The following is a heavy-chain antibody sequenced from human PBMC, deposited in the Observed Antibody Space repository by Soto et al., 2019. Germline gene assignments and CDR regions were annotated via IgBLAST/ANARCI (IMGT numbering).Heavy chain of an antibody. CDR3: AKGGRVNYYDTTDAFDI. D-gene: IGHD3-22*01. CDR2: FDPEDGET. CDR1: GYTLTELS. Sequence: ASVKVSCKVSGYTLTELSMHWVRQAPGKGLEWMGGFDPEDGETIYAQKFQGRVTMTEDTSTDTAYMELSSLRSEDTAVYYCAKGGRVNYYDTTDAFDIWGQGTMVTVSS. V-gene: IGHV1-24*01. J-gene: IGHJ3*02.